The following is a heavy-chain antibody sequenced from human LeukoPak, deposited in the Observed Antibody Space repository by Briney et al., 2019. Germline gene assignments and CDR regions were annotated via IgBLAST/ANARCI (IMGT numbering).Heavy chain of an antibody. Sequence: GGSLRLSCAASGFTFSNYGMHWVRQAPGKGLEWVAFIRFDGSNKYYADSVKGRFTISRDNSKNTLYLQMNSLRAEDTAVYYCAKGGRRGATPFDYYYYMDVWGTGTTVTVSS. CDR3: AKGGRRGATPFDYYYYMDV. V-gene: IGHV3-30*02. CDR1: GFTFSNYG. J-gene: IGHJ6*03. D-gene: IGHD1-26*01. CDR2: IRFDGSNK.